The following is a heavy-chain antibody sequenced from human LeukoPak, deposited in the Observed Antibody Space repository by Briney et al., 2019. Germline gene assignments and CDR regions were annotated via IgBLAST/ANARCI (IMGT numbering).Heavy chain of an antibody. D-gene: IGHD3-9*01. CDR1: GGSMSSYY. Sequence: SETLSLTCSVSGGSMSSYYWSWIRQPPGKGLEWIGYIYYSGSTNYNPSLKSRVTISVDTSKNQFSLNLSSVTAADTAVYYCARGLTNYDILTAYYTFPYFDYWGQGTLVTVSS. J-gene: IGHJ4*02. CDR3: ARGLTNYDILTAYYTFPYFDY. CDR2: IYYSGST. V-gene: IGHV4-59*01.